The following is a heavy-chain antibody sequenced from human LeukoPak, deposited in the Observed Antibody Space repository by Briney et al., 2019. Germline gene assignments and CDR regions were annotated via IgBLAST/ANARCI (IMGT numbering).Heavy chain of an antibody. D-gene: IGHD5-18*01. Sequence: GGSLRLSCAASGFTFSDYYMNWIRQAPGKGLEWVSYISSSSSYTNYAGSVKGRFTISRDNAKNSLYLQMNSLRAEDTAVYYCVRDLGGDSYGYVHYGMDVWGKGTTVTVSS. CDR3: VRDLGGDSYGYVHYGMDV. V-gene: IGHV3-11*06. CDR1: GFTFSDYY. J-gene: IGHJ6*04. CDR2: ISSSSSYT.